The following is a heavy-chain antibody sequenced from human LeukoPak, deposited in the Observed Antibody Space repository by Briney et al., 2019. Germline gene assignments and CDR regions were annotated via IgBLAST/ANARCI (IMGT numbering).Heavy chain of an antibody. CDR2: ISSSSSTI. Sequence: GGSLRLSCAASGFTFSSYSMNWVRQAPGKGLEWVSYISSSSSTIYYADSVKGRFTTSRDNAKNSLYLQMNSLRAEDTAVYYCARSRSGNFFGDWGQGTLVTVSS. J-gene: IGHJ4*02. D-gene: IGHD3-3*01. CDR1: GFTFSSYS. V-gene: IGHV3-48*01. CDR3: ARSRSGNFFGD.